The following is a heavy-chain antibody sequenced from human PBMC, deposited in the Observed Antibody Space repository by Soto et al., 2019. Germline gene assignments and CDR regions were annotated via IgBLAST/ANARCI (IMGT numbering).Heavy chain of an antibody. CDR3: ARRYGDAVDF. D-gene: IGHD4-17*01. V-gene: IGHV4-59*01. CDR2: IFYSGST. Sequence: QVQLQESGPGLVKPSETLSLTCTVSGGSISSYYWSWIRQPPGKRLEWIGYIFYSGSTNYNPSLKSRVTISVDTSTNQFSLKLSSVTAADTAMYDCARRYGDAVDFWGQGTLVTVSS. CDR1: GGSISSYY. J-gene: IGHJ4*02.